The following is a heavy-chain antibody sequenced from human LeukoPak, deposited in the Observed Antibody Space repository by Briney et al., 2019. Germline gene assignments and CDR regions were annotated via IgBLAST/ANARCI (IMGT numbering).Heavy chain of an antibody. CDR3: AKARIPHYYYYYGMDV. V-gene: IGHV3-23*01. CDR1: GFTLSDYA. D-gene: IGHD2-2*02. J-gene: IGHJ6*02. CDR2: ISGSVART. Sequence: TGGSLRLSCAAAGFTLSDYAMTWVRQAPGKGLEWVSAISGSVARTDYADSVKGRFTISRDNSANTLYLQMKSLRAEDTAVYYCAKARIPHYYYYYGMDVWGQGTTVTVSS.